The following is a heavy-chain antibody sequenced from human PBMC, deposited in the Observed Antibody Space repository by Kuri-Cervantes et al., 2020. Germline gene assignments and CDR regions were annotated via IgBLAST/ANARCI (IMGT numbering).Heavy chain of an antibody. D-gene: IGHD4-17*01. Sequence: SETLSLTCTVSGGSVSSGSYYWSWIRQPPGKGLEWIGYIYYSGSTNYNPSLKSRVTISVDTSKNQFSLKLSSVTAADTAVYYCARVTVTTIASFDYWGQGTLVTVSS. CDR3: ARVTVTTIASFDY. CDR2: IYYSGST. CDR1: GGSVSSGSYY. V-gene: IGHV4-61*01. J-gene: IGHJ4*02.